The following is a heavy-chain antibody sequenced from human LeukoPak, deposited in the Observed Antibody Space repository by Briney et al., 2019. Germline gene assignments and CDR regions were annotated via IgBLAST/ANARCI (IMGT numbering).Heavy chain of an antibody. D-gene: IGHD5-24*01. CDR1: GFIVSSNH. J-gene: IGHJ4*02. CDR3: RAVYGDGYNSFDY. Sequence: GSLRLSCAVSGFIVSSNHMNWVRQAPGKGLEWVSVIYSGGYSGGGPFYADSVKGRFTTFSDSSKNTLFLQMNSLRAEDTAVYCARAVYGDGYNSFDYWGLGILVTVSS. V-gene: IGHV3-66*01. CDR2: IYSGGYSGGGP.